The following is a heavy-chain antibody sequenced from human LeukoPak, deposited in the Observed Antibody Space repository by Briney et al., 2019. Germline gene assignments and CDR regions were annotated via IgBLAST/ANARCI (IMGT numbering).Heavy chain of an antibody. V-gene: IGHV3-48*03. J-gene: IGHJ6*02. D-gene: IGHD3-16*02. CDR3: ARGGYPYGMDV. CDR2: TSSSGSAI. Sequence: GGSLRLSCEASGFPFGNYVMNWVRQAPGRGLEWVSYTSSSGSAIHYADSVKGRFTISRDNAKTSMYLQMNSLRAEDTAVYYCARGGYPYGMDVWGPGTTVTVSS. CDR1: GFPFGNYV.